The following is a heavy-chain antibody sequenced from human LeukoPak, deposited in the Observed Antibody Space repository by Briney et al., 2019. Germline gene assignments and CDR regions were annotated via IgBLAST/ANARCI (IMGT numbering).Heavy chain of an antibody. J-gene: IGHJ5*02. Sequence: SETLSLTSAVYGGSFSGYYWSWIRQPPGKGLVWIGEINHSGSTNYNPSLKSRVTISVDTSKNQFSLKLSSVTAADTAVYYCARVAKSYSSSQRFDPWGQGTLVAVSS. CDR2: INHSGST. CDR3: ARVAKSYSSSQRFDP. D-gene: IGHD6-13*01. V-gene: IGHV4-34*01. CDR1: GGSFSGYY.